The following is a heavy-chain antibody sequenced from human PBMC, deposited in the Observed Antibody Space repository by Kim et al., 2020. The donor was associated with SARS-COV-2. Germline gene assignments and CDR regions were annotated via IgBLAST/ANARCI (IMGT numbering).Heavy chain of an antibody. CDR2: IIPIFGTA. J-gene: IGHJ4*02. CDR1: GGTFSSYA. CDR3: ARDKKMATIPYYFDY. V-gene: IGHV1-69*13. Sequence: SVKVSCKASGGTFSSYAISWVRQAPGQGLEWMGGIIPIFGTANYAQKFQGRVTITADESTSTAYMELSSLRSEDTAVYYCARDKKMATIPYYFDYWGQGTLVTVSS. D-gene: IGHD5-12*01.